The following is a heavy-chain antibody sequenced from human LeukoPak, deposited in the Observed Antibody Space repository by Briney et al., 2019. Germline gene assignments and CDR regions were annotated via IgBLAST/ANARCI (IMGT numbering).Heavy chain of an antibody. CDR2: IHTSGST. Sequence: PSETLSLTCTVSGGSITSYYWSWIRQPAGKGLEWIGRIHTSGSTNYNPSLKSRVTMSEDTSKNQFSLNLSSVTAADTAMYYCARAVGTSRNFFDYWGQGTLVTVSS. V-gene: IGHV4-4*07. CDR3: ARAVGTSRNFFDY. J-gene: IGHJ4*02. D-gene: IGHD4-23*01. CDR1: GGSITSYY.